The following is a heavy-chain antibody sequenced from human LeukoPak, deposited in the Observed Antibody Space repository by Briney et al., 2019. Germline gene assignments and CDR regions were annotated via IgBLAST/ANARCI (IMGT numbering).Heavy chain of an antibody. CDR2: LYYSGST. D-gene: IGHD3-22*01. CDR3: VRVKLNYYDSSTYAFDI. CDR1: GGSISSYY. Sequence: SETLSLTCTVSGGSISSYYWSWIRQPPGKGLDWIGYLYYSGSTNYNPSLKSRVTISVDMSKNRFSLKLSSVTAADTAVYYCVRVKLNYYDSSTYAFDIWGQGTMVTVSS. V-gene: IGHV4-59*08. J-gene: IGHJ3*02.